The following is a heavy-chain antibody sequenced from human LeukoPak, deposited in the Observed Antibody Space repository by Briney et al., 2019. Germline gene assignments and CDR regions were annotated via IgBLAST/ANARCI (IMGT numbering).Heavy chain of an antibody. V-gene: IGHV4-30-2*02. J-gene: IGHJ4*02. CDR2: IYHSGST. CDR1: GGSISSGGYS. D-gene: IGHD4-17*01. Sequence: PSETLSLTCAVSGGSISSGGYSWSWIRQPPGKGLEWIGYIYHSGSTYCNPSLKSRVTISVDRSKNQFSLKLSSVTAADTAVYYCARKATVTTVFDYWGQGTLVTVSS. CDR3: ARKATVTTVFDY.